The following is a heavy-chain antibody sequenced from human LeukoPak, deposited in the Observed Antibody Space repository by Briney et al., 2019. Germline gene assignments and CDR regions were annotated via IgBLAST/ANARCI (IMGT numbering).Heavy chain of an antibody. CDR1: GGSISSSNW. CDR3: ARGRYGGNYLGY. J-gene: IGHJ4*02. D-gene: IGHD4-23*01. Sequence: SETLSLTCAVSGGSISSSNWWSWVRQPPGKGLEWIGEINHSGSTNYNPSLKSRVTISVDTSKNQFSLKLSSVTAADTAVYYCARGRYGGNYLGYWGQGTLVTVSS. CDR2: INHSGST. V-gene: IGHV4-4*02.